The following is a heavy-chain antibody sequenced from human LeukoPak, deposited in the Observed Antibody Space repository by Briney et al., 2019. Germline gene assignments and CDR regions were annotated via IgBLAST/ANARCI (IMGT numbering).Heavy chain of an antibody. Sequence: SETLSLTCTVSGASISSFYWSWIRQPPGKGLEWIGYIYYSGSTNYNPSLKSRVTISVDTSKNQFSLKLSSVTAADTAVYYCASDTSGWLSPHYSFDYWGQGTLVTVSS. CDR2: IYYSGST. CDR1: GASISSFY. CDR3: ASDTSGWLSPHYSFDY. J-gene: IGHJ4*02. V-gene: IGHV4-59*01. D-gene: IGHD2-2*01.